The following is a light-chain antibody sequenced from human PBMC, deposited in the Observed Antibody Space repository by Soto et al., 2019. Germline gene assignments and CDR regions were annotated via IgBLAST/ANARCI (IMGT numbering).Light chain of an antibody. Sequence: SYELTQPPSVSVAPGQTARITCGGNNIGSKSVHWYQQSPGQAPVLVLYDDSNRPSGIPERFSGSNSGSTATLTISSVEAGDEADDFCQVWDSSSDQYLFGPGTKLTVL. J-gene: IGLJ1*01. CDR3: QVWDSSSDQYL. V-gene: IGLV3-21*02. CDR2: DDS. CDR1: NIGSKS.